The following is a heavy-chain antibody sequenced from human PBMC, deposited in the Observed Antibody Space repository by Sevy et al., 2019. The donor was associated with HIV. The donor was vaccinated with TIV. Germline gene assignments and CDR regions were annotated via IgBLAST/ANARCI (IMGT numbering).Heavy chain of an antibody. D-gene: IGHD2-21*02. J-gene: IGHJ4*02. Sequence: GGSLRLSCAGSGFTFGGNMMNWVHQAPGRALEWVARVSRNGGTPEYGDSAKGRFTISRDNSKNTVYLQLKEMRAEDTALYYCVKEESDDFNPYLDFWGQGILVTVSS. CDR3: VKEESDDFNPYLDF. CDR2: VSRNGGTP. V-gene: IGHV3-23*01. CDR1: GFTFGGNM.